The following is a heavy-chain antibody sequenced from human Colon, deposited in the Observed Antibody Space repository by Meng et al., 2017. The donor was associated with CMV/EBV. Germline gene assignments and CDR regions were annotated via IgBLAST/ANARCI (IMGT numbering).Heavy chain of an antibody. D-gene: IGHD6-25*01. CDR3: ATGGGTEAAAAGVFDF. CDR1: GFTIDWHA. J-gene: IGHJ4*02. V-gene: IGHV3-33*07. Sequence: GESLKISCSASGFTIDWHAMYWVRQAPGKGLEWVASIWFDGSKKFYADSVKGRFTISRDNSRKMQFLEMNSLRDDDTAVYCCATGGGTEAAAAGVFDFWGQGTLVTVSS. CDR2: IWFDGSKK.